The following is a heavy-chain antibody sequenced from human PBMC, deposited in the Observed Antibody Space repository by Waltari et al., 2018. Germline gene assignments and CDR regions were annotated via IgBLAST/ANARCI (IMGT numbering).Heavy chain of an antibody. CDR2: VHHSGKT. V-gene: IGHV4-4*02. CDR1: GDSSSGTYW. CDR3: AGDRAIGLFFDY. D-gene: IGHD2-2*01. Sequence: QVQLQESGQGLVQPSGTLSLTCAVSGDSSSGTYWWGGVRQSPEKGLEWIGQVHHSGKTHYNPSLQSRVTISVDKPKNQFSLNLNSVTAADTAIYYCAGDRAIGLFFDYWGRGTLVTVSS. J-gene: IGHJ4*02.